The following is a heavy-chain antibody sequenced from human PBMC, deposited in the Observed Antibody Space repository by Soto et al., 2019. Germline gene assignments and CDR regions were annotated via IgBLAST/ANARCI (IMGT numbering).Heavy chain of an antibody. D-gene: IGHD6-19*01. Sequence: ASVKVSCKASGYTFTSYDINWVRQATGQGLEWMGWMNPNSGNTGYAQKFQGRVTMTRNTSISTAYMELSSLRSEDTAVYYCARGDQYSSGWYPGRSSTPFDYWGQGTLVTVSS. CDR2: MNPNSGNT. CDR1: GYTFTSYD. CDR3: ARGDQYSSGWYPGRSSTPFDY. V-gene: IGHV1-8*01. J-gene: IGHJ4*02.